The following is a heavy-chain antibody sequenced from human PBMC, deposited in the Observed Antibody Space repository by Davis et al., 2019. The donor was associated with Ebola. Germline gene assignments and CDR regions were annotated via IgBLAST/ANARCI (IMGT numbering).Heavy chain of an antibody. D-gene: IGHD3-22*01. Sequence: GGSLRLSSAASGFTFTTYAMSWVRQPPGKGLEWISSISSSGTVTYYADSVKGRFTISRDSSKNTLDLQMNSLRAEDTALYSCTKGDRDYSSSPFDYWGQGTLVTVSS. CDR2: ISSSGTVT. CDR3: TKGDRDYSSSPFDY. CDR1: GFTFTTYA. J-gene: IGHJ4*02. V-gene: IGHV3-23*01.